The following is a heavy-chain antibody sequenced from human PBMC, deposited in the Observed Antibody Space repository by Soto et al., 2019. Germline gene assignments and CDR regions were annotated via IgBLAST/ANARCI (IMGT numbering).Heavy chain of an antibody. CDR2: ISHLETT. V-gene: IGHV4-30-2*06. J-gene: IGHJ6*02. D-gene: IGHD2-2*01. CDR1: GVTMSYGGYS. Sequence: SETLSLTCSVSGVTMSYGGYSWSWIRQSPGKGLEWLGYISHLETTYYNPSFKSRLSLSIDRTRNQFSLKLSSVTAADTAVYYCARLPDRRYYYYGMDVWGQGTTVTVSS. CDR3: ARLPDRRYYYYGMDV.